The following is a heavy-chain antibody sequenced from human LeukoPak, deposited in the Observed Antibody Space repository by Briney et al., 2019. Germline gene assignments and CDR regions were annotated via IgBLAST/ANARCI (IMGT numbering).Heavy chain of an antibody. D-gene: IGHD2-2*01. V-gene: IGHV1-46*01. Sequence: ASVKVSCKASGYTFTSYYMHWVRQAPGQGLERMGIINPSGGSTSYAQKFQGRVTMTRDTSTSTVYMELSSLRSEDTAVYYCARGCADCSSSWGMDVWGQGTTVTVSS. CDR3: ARGCADCSSSWGMDV. CDR1: GYTFTSYY. CDR2: INPSGGST. J-gene: IGHJ6*02.